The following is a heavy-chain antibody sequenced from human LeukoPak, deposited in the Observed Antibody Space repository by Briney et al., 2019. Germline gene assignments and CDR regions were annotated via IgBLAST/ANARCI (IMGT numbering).Heavy chain of an antibody. CDR3: AKDRYSGYDY. V-gene: IGHV3-66*01. J-gene: IGHJ4*02. D-gene: IGHD5-12*01. CDR1: GFTFSGYW. CDR2: IYSGGST. Sequence: PGGSLRLSCAASGFTFSGYWMHWVRQAPGKGLEWVSVIYSGGSTYYADSVKGRFTISRDNSKNTLYLQMNSLRAEDTAVYYCAKDRYSGYDYWGQGTLVTVSS.